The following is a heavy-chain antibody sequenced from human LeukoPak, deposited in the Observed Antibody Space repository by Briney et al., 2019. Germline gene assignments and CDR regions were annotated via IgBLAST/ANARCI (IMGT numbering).Heavy chain of an antibody. Sequence: WIRQPPGKGLEWVSGISWNSGSIGYADSVKGRFTISRDNAKNSLYLQMNSLRAEDTALYYCAKDTRYCSGGSCYPFIDYWGQGTLVTVSS. J-gene: IGHJ4*02. CDR3: AKDTRYCSGGSCYPFIDY. CDR2: ISWNSGSI. V-gene: IGHV3-9*01. D-gene: IGHD2-15*01.